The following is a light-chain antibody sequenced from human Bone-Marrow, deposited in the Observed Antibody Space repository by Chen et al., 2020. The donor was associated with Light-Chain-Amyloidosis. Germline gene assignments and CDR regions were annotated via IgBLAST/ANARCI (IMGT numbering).Light chain of an antibody. CDR3: QVWERSSDRPV. J-gene: IGLJ3*02. CDR1: NIGSTS. CDR2: DDS. Sequence: SYVLTQPSSVSSAPGQTATIACGGNNIGSTSVHWYQQTPGQAPLLVVDDDSDRPSGIPERLSGSNAGNTATLTISRVEAGDEADYYCQVWERSSDRPVFGGGTKLTVL. V-gene: IGLV3-21*02.